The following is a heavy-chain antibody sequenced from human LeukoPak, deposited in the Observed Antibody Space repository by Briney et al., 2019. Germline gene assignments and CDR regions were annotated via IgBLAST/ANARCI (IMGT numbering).Heavy chain of an antibody. Sequence: GGSLRLSCAVSGFTFSAAWMSWVRQAPGKGLEWVANIKQDGSEKYYVDSVKGRFTISRDNAKNSLYLQMNSLRAEDTAVYYCARDRSLGAFDIWGQGTMVTVSS. V-gene: IGHV3-7*01. CDR3: ARDRSLGAFDI. D-gene: IGHD3-16*01. CDR2: IKQDGSEK. J-gene: IGHJ3*02. CDR1: GFTFSAAW.